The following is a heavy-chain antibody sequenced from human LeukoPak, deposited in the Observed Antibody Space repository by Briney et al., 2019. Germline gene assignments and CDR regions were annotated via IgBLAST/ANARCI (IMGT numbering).Heavy chain of an antibody. CDR2: IQSKTDGGTT. J-gene: IGHJ1*01. Sequence: GGSLRLSCAPSGFTFNNAWVSWVRQAPGKGLEWVGRIQSKTDGGTTDYHAPVEGRFTISRDDSKNTLYLQMNSLKTEDTAVYYCTTGFSWYEYFQHWGQGTLVTVSS. CDR3: TTGFSWYEYFQH. CDR1: GFTFNNAW. V-gene: IGHV3-15*01. D-gene: IGHD6-13*01.